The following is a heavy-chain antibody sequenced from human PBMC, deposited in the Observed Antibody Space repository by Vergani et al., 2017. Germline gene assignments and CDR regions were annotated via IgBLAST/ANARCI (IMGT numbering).Heavy chain of an antibody. CDR2: ISSSSSII. CDR3: AKPYCGGDCYRSEYFQH. V-gene: IGHV3-48*02. D-gene: IGHD2-21*01. CDR1: GFTFSSYN. J-gene: IGHJ1*01. Sequence: EVQLVESGGGLVQPGGSLRLSCAASGFTFSSYNMNWVRQTPGKGLEWVSYISSSSSIIYYADSVRGRFTISRDNAKNSLDLQMSSLRDEDTAVYYCAKPYCGGDCYRSEYFQHWGQGTLVTGSP.